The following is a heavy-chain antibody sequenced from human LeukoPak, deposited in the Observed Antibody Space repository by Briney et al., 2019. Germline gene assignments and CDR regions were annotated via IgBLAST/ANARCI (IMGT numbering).Heavy chain of an antibody. D-gene: IGHD2-21*02. CDR2: INSDGST. J-gene: IGHJ4*02. V-gene: IGHV4-4*07. CDR1: GGSIRNNY. Sequence: SETLSLTCSVSGGSIRNNYWSWIRQPAGRGLEWIGRINSDGSTNYNPSLQSRVTMSVDTSKNQFSLKLSSVTVADTAVYYCARGGVTWTFDYWGRGTLVTVSS. CDR3: ARGGVTWTFDY.